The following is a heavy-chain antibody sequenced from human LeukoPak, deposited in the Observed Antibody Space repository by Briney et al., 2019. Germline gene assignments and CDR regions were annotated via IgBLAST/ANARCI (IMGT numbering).Heavy chain of an antibody. CDR2: INSDGHTT. J-gene: IGHJ4*02. V-gene: IGHV3-74*01. Sequence: GGSLRLSCAASGFTFSSYGMHWVRQAPGKGLVWVSRINSDGHTTSYADSVKGRFTVSRDNAKNTLYLQMSSLRAEDTAVYYCASGYGDYVDYWGQGTLVTVSS. CDR1: GFTFSSYG. CDR3: ASGYGDYVDY. D-gene: IGHD4-17*01.